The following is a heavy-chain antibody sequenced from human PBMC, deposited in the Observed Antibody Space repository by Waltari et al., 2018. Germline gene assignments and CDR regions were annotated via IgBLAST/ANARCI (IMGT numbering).Heavy chain of an antibody. Sequence: QVQLQQWGAGLLKPSETLSLTCAVSSGSLSNYYWTWIRQTPGKGLEWIGDIDRSGNTNYNASLMSRLTISRDISKSHFSLRLESVTAADTAVYYCARSPRFGVGSYQFDSWGQGTLVTVSS. V-gene: IGHV4-34*01. D-gene: IGHD3-10*01. CDR1: SGSLSNYY. CDR2: IDRSGNT. CDR3: ARSPRFGVGSYQFDS. J-gene: IGHJ4*02.